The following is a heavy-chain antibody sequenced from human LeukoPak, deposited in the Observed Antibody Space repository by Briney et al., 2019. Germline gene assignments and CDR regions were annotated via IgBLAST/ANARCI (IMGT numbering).Heavy chain of an antibody. D-gene: IGHD3-22*01. CDR2: IKQDGSEK. CDR1: GFTFSSYW. Sequence: GGSLRLSCAASGFTFSSYWMSWVRQAPGKGLEWVANIKQDGSEKYYVDSVKGRFTISRDNAKNSLYLQMNSLRAEDTAVYYCARVYSSGYFWSYYFDYWGQGTLVTVSS. V-gene: IGHV3-7*01. J-gene: IGHJ4*02. CDR3: ARVYSSGYFWSYYFDY.